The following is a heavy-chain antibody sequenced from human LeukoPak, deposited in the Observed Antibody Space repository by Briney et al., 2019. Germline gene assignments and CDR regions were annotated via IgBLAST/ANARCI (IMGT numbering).Heavy chain of an antibody. J-gene: IGHJ4*02. CDR1: GFTFSSYA. CDR3: ATERNWVFDY. Sequence: GGSLTLSCAASGFTFSSYAMSWVRQAPGKGLEWVSAITGSGGSTYYADSVKGRFTNSRDNSKNTLYVQMNSLRAEDTAVYYCATERNWVFDYWGQGTLVTVSS. CDR2: ITGSGGST. D-gene: IGHD7-27*01. V-gene: IGHV3-23*01.